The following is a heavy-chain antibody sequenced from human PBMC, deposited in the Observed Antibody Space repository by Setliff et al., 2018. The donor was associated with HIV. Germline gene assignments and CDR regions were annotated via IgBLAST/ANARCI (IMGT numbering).Heavy chain of an antibody. D-gene: IGHD5-18*01. CDR3: AAWGPRYSYAPYFFDS. Sequence: PSETLSLTCTVYGASISNSNSYWGWIRQPPGKGLEWTGYIYYSGSTNYDPSLKSRVTISADTSKNQFSLRLSSVTAADTAVYYCAAWGPRYSYAPYFFDSWGQGTLVTVSS. CDR1: GASISNSNSY. J-gene: IGHJ4*02. CDR2: IYYSGST. V-gene: IGHV4-61*05.